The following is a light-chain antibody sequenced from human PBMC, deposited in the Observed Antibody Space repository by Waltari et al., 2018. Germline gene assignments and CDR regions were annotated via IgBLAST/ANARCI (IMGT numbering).Light chain of an antibody. V-gene: IGLV3-1*01. J-gene: IGLJ3*02. Sequence: SYELTQPPSVSVSPGQTASITCSGDKLGDKYTCWYQQKPGQSPVLVIFQDIKRPSGIPERFSCSNSGNTATLTISGTQPMDEADYYCQAWDSSTVVFGGGTKLTVL. CDR3: QAWDSSTVV. CDR1: KLGDKY. CDR2: QDI.